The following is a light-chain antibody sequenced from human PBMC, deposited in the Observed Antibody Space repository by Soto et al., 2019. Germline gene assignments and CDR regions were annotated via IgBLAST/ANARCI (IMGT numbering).Light chain of an antibody. V-gene: IGKV3-15*01. J-gene: IGKJ2*01. CDR3: QQHNHWPS. CDR2: SAS. CDR1: QSIASN. Sequence: EIVMTQSPATLPVSPGERATLSCRASQSIASNLAWYQQKPGQAPRLLFHSASARATGIPPRFSGSGSGTEFTLTISSLQSEDFAVYYCQQHNHWPSFGQGTNLEIK.